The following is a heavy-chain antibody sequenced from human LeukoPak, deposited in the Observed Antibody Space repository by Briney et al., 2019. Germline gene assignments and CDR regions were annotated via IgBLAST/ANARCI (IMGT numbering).Heavy chain of an antibody. V-gene: IGHV3-23*01. CDR2: VTRNGDTT. Sequence: GGSLRLSCVASGVTFRSYAMSWVRQAPGKGLEWVSAVTRNGDTTYYADSVKGRFTISRDNSKNTLYLQMNSLRAEDTAVYYCAKDRNQYFDPNFDYWGQGTLVTVSS. CDR1: GVTFRSYA. CDR3: AKDRNQYFDPNFDY. D-gene: IGHD3-9*01. J-gene: IGHJ4*02.